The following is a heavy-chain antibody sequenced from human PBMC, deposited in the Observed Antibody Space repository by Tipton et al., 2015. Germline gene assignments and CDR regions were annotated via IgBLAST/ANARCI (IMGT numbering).Heavy chain of an antibody. Sequence: QLVQSGPEVKKPGASVKVSCKASGYTFTNYDINWVRQATGQGLEWMGWMNPNSGNTGYPQKFQGRVTMTRNTSISTAYMELSSLRSDDTAVYYCARADPVYTSDALDIWGQGTVVTVSS. CDR1: GYTFTNYD. D-gene: IGHD6-13*01. V-gene: IGHV1-8*01. J-gene: IGHJ3*02. CDR2: MNPNSGNT. CDR3: ARADPVYTSDALDI.